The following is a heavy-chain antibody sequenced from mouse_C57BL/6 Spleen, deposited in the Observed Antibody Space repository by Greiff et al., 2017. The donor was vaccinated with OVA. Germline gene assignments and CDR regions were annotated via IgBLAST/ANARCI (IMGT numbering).Heavy chain of an antibody. J-gene: IGHJ2*01. CDR2: ISYDGSN. D-gene: IGHD2-3*01. CDR3: ARDPTYDNYFDY. Sequence: DVQLQESGPGLVKPSQSLSLTCSVTGYSITSGYYWNWIRQFPGNKLEWMGYISYDGSNNYNPSLKNRISITRDTSKNQFFLKLNSVTTEDTATYYCARDPTYDNYFDYWGQGTTLTVSS. V-gene: IGHV3-6*01. CDR1: GYSITSGYY.